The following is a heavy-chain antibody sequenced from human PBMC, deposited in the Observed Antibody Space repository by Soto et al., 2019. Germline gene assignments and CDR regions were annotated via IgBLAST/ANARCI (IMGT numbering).Heavy chain of an antibody. Sequence: EVQLVESGGGLVKPGGSLRLSCAASGFTFSSYSMNWVRQAPGKGLEWVSSISSGSDYIFYADSVKGRFTISRDNAKNSLFLQMNSLTAEDTAVYYFARSPVGEAFNVWGQGTVVTVSS. CDR2: ISSGSDYI. J-gene: IGHJ3*01. V-gene: IGHV3-21*01. CDR3: ARSPVGEAFNV. CDR1: GFTFSSYS.